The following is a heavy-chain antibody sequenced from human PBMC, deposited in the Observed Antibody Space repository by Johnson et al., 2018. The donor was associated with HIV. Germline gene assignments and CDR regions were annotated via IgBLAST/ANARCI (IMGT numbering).Heavy chain of an antibody. Sequence: QVQLVESGGGLVKPGGSLRLSCAASGFTFSDYYMGWIRQAPGKGLEWVAVISYDGSNIYYADSVKGRFTISRDNSKNTLYLQMNSLRPEDTAVYYCARDARYSRSWPDAFDIWGQGTMVTVSP. CDR1: GFTFSDYY. CDR2: ISYDGSNI. D-gene: IGHD6-13*01. CDR3: ARDARYSRSWPDAFDI. V-gene: IGHV3-30-3*01. J-gene: IGHJ3*02.